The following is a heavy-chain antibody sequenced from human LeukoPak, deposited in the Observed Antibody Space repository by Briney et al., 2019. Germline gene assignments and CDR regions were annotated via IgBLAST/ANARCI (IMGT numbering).Heavy chain of an antibody. V-gene: IGHV4-59*01. CDR3: ARDHPVADWAPDI. CDR2: IYYSGST. D-gene: IGHD3-9*01. J-gene: IGHJ3*02. Sequence: PSETLSLTCTVSGGSISSYYWSWIRQPPGKGLEWIGDIYYSGSTNYNPSLKSRVTISVDTSKNQFSLNLTSVTAADTAVYFCARDHPVADWAPDIWGRGTMVTVSS. CDR1: GGSISSYY.